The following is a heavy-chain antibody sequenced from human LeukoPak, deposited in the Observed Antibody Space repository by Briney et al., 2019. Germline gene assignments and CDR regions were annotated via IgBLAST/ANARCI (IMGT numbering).Heavy chain of an antibody. CDR3: AKIAYSSGWYGAFDI. CDR2: INGSGGST. Sequence: GGSLRLSCAASGFTFSSYAMSWLRQAPGKGLEWVSAINGSGGSTYYADSVKGRFTISRDNSKNTLYLQMNSLRAKDTAVYYCAKIAYSSGWYGAFDIWGQGTMVTVSS. J-gene: IGHJ3*02. CDR1: GFTFSSYA. V-gene: IGHV3-23*01. D-gene: IGHD6-19*01.